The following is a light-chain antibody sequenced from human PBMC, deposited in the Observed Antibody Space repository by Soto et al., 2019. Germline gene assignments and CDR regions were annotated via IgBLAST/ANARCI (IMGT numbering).Light chain of an antibody. J-gene: IGKJ1*01. CDR2: GAS. CDR3: QQYVRSPWT. CDR1: QSLSRNY. V-gene: IGKV3-20*01. Sequence: EIVLTQPPGTLSLSRGERATLSGGASQSLSRNYLAWLQQKSGQAPRLVIYGASSRAAGIPDRLSGSGSGTDFTLTISRLEPEDFAVYYCQQYVRSPWTFGQGTKVDIK.